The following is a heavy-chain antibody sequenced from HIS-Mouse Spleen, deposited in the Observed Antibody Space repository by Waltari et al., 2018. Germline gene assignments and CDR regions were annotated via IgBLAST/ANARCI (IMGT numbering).Heavy chain of an antibody. V-gene: IGHV4-39*07. CDR3: AREIPYSSSWYDWYFDL. J-gene: IGHJ2*01. CDR1: GGSITSSSYY. D-gene: IGHD6-13*01. CDR2: IYYSGRT. Sequence: QLQLQESGPGLVKTSETLSLTCTVSGGSITSSSYYWGWIRQPPGKGLEWIGRIYYSGRTYYNPSLKSRVTISVDTSKNQFSLKLSSVTAADTAVYYCAREIPYSSSWYDWYFDLWGRGTLVTVSS.